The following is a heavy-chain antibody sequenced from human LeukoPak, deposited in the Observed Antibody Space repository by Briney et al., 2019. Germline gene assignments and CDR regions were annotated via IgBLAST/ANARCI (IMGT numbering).Heavy chain of an antibody. V-gene: IGHV1-2*02. CDR2: INPNSGGT. CDR3: ARVKSPSYGYSVVDY. D-gene: IGHD5-18*01. Sequence: ASVKVSCKASGYTFTGYYMHWVRQAPGQGLEWMGWINPNSGGTNYAQKFQGRVTMTRDTSISTAYMELSRLRSDDTAVYYCARVKSPSYGYSVVDYWGQGTLVTVSS. J-gene: IGHJ4*02. CDR1: GYTFTGYY.